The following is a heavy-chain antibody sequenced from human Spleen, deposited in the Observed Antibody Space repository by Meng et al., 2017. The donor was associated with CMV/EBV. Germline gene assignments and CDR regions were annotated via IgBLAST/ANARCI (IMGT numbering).Heavy chain of an antibody. J-gene: IGHJ4*02. CDR1: GYTFTGYY. V-gene: IGHV1-8*03. CDR2: MNPNSGNT. CDR3: ARGMSPPITIFGVVIKATEPSEYYFDY. Sequence: ASVKVSCKASGYTFTGYYMHWVRQATGQGLEWMGWMNPNSGNTGYAQKFQGRVTITRNTSISTAYMELSSLRSEDTAVYYCARGMSPPITIFGVVIKATEPSEYYFDYWGQGTLVTVSS. D-gene: IGHD3-3*01.